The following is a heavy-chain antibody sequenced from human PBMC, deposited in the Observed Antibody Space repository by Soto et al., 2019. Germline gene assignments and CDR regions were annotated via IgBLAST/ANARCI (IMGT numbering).Heavy chain of an antibody. CDR1: GFTFSSYS. CDR3: ARNGPTVTTFDY. D-gene: IGHD4-4*01. J-gene: IGHJ4*02. Sequence: EVQLVESGGGLVKPGGSLRLYCAASGFTFSSYSMNWVRQAPGKGLEWVSSISSSSSYIYYADSVKGRFTISRDNAKNSLYLQMNSLRAEDTAVYYCARNGPTVTTFDYWGQGTLVTVSS. V-gene: IGHV3-21*01. CDR2: ISSSSSYI.